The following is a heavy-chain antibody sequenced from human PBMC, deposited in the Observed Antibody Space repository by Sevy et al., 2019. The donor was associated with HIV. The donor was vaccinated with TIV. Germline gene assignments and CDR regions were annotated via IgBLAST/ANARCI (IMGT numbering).Heavy chain of an antibody. D-gene: IGHD3-22*01. CDR3: PKDRYYFDSSGYYYHHDAFDV. J-gene: IGHJ3*01. V-gene: IGHV3-23*01. CDR1: GFTSTPYA. CDR2: ISGSGAIT. Sequence: GGSLRLSCATSGFTSTPYAVAWVRQAPGKGLEWVAAISGSGAITYYADSRKARLIISRDRTNNTVYLQMRRLRAEDTALYYWPKDRYYFDSSGYYYHHDAFDVWGRGTMVTVSS.